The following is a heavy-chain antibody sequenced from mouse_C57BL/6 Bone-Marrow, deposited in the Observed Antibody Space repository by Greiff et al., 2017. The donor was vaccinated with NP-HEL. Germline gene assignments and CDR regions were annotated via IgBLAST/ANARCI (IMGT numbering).Heavy chain of an antibody. CDR1: GFSLSTFGMG. V-gene: IGHV8-8*01. D-gene: IGHD2-5*01. CDR2: IWWDDDK. CDR3: AREPSYYSNYGAMDY. J-gene: IGHJ4*01. Sequence: QVTLKVCGPGILQPSQTLSLTCSFSGFSLSTFGMGVGWIRQPSGKGLEWLAHIWWDDDKYYNPALKSRLTISKDTSKNQVFLKIANVDTADTATYYCAREPSYYSNYGAMDYWGQGTSVTVSS.